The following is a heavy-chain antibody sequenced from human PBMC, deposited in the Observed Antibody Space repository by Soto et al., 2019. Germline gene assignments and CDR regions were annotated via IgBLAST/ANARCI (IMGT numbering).Heavy chain of an antibody. D-gene: IGHD3-3*01. CDR1: GFTFSSYW. CDR3: ARANTIFGVVSGGYDGEYYYYGMDV. Sequence: EVQLVESGGGLVQPGGSLRLSCAASGFTFSSYWMHWVRQAPGKGLVWLSRINSDGSSTSYADSVKGRFTISRDNAKNTLYLQMNSLRAEDTAVYYCARANTIFGVVSGGYDGEYYYYGMDVWGQGTTVTVSS. V-gene: IGHV3-74*01. J-gene: IGHJ6*02. CDR2: INSDGSST.